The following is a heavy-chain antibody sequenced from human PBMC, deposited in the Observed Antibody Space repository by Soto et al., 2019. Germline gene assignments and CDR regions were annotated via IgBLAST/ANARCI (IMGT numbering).Heavy chain of an antibody. CDR2: VYTSGGT. CDR3: ARGAAAGVDYGMDL. Sequence: QVRLRESGPRLVKPSETLSLTCTFSGGSISTYYWSWIRQPAGKGLEWIGRVYTSGGTNYNPSLKSRVSMSRDTSKKLFFLSLSSVTAADAAVYYCARGAAAGVDYGMDLWGQGTTVTVSS. J-gene: IGHJ6*02. V-gene: IGHV4-4*07. D-gene: IGHD6-13*01. CDR1: GGSISTYY.